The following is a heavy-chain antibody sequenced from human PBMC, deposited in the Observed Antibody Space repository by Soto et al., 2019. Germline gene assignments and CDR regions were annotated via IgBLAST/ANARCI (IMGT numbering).Heavy chain of an antibody. CDR3: ARGLSSSGWDAGGY. CDR1: GGSISTYY. V-gene: IGHV4-59*01. Sequence: SETLSLTCTVSGGSISTYYWHWIRQPPGKGLEWIGYIYNNGSTNYIPSLKSRVTISLDRSKQQFSLTLNSVTSATTAVYYCARGLSSSGWDAGGYGGEGALVAVS. D-gene: IGHD6-19*01. J-gene: IGHJ4*02. CDR2: IYNNGST.